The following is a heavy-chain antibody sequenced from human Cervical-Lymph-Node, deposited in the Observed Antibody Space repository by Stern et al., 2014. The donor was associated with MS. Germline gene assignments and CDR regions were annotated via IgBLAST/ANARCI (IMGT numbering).Heavy chain of an antibody. V-gene: IGHV1-18*01. D-gene: IGHD3-3*01. Sequence: VHLVESGAEVKKPGASVRVSCEASGYTFTSYGISWVRQAPGQGLEWMSWMSAYNGNTNSAQKLQGRVTITTEPHTSTVYMGVRSLRSDDTTVYYCARLYYDFWSGSHYCFDYWGQGTLVTVSS. CDR3: ARLYYDFWSGSHYCFDY. CDR1: GYTFTSYG. CDR2: MSAYNGNT. J-gene: IGHJ4*02.